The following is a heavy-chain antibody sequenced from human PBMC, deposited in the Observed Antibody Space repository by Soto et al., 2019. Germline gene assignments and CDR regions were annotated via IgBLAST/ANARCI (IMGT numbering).Heavy chain of an antibody. CDR1: GFDFEDFA. CDR3: PKAQYYYDCSRLDH. CDR2: IDSDGTDS. Sequence: AESLRLSCAAAGFDFEDFAMHWVRQAPGKGREWVAVIDSDGTDSYYMDSVRGRFTISRDNGKNSLYLQIDPLRPEDTAFCFFPKAQYYYDCSRLDHWGQGTLVTVSS. J-gene: IGHJ4*02. D-gene: IGHD3-22*01. V-gene: IGHV3-43D*04.